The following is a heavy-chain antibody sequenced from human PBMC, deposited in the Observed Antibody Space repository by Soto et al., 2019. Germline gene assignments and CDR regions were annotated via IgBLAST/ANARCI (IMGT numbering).Heavy chain of an antibody. J-gene: IGHJ5*02. Sequence: PSETLSLTCAVYGGSFSGYYWSCIRHPPGKWLEWIGEINHSGSTNYNPSLKSRVTISVDTSKNQFSLKLSSVTAADTAVYYCARGLIVVVPAVNWKYNWFEPLGQGTLVTVS. CDR3: ARGLIVVVPAVNWKYNWFEP. D-gene: IGHD2-2*01. V-gene: IGHV4-34*01. CDR1: GGSFSGYY. CDR2: INHSGST.